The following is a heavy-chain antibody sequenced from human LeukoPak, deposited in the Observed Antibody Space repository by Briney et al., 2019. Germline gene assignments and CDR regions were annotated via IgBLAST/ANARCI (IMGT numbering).Heavy chain of an antibody. J-gene: IGHJ6*03. V-gene: IGHV1-8*01. CDR1: GYTFTSYD. Sequence: ASVKVSCKASGYTFTSYDINWVRQATGQGLEWMGWMNPNSGNTGYAQKLQGRVTMTTDTFTTTAYMELRSLRFDDTAVYYCAREARSSNYYYYLDVWGEGTTVTVSS. CDR3: AREARSSNYYYYLDV. CDR2: MNPNSGNT. D-gene: IGHD5-12*01.